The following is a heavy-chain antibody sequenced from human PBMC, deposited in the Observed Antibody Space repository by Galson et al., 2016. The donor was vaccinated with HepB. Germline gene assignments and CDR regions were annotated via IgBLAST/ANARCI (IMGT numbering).Heavy chain of an antibody. D-gene: IGHD2-8*02. CDR1: GVICSTCG. Sequence: SPRLSCAASGVICSTCGTARVRPAAGKGLEWVSCISGDGINTHYAASVKVRFVISRYNSKNMVHLQMNSLRAEDTAVYYCAKDAGGAIMFDSWGHGTLVTVSS. CDR2: ISGDGINT. J-gene: IGHJ5*01. V-gene: IGHV3-23*01. CDR3: AKDAGGAIMFDS.